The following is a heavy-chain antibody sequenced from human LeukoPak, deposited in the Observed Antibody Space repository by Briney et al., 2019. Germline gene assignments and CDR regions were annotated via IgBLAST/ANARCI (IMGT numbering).Heavy chain of an antibody. Sequence: GGSLRLSCAASGFTFSDSYMTWIRQAPGKGLELLSYISGSASDVNYIDSVRGRFTISRDNAKDSLYLHMNSLTVEDTAVYYCSRDPRNNDYWGQGTLVTVSS. V-gene: IGHV3-11*01. J-gene: IGHJ4*02. CDR1: GFTFSDSY. CDR3: SRDPRNNDY. CDR2: ISGSASDV.